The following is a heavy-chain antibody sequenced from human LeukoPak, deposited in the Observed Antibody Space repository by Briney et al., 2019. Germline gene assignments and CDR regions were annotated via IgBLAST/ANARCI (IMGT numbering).Heavy chain of an antibody. D-gene: IGHD3-10*01. J-gene: IGHJ6*02. CDR2: IIPILGIA. CDR3: ARGGRGVIGMGDYYYGMDV. V-gene: IGHV1-69*04. Sequence: GASVKVSCKASGGTFSSYAISWVRQAPGQGLEWMGRIIPILGIANYAQKFQGRVTITADKSTSTAYMELSSLRSEDTAVYYCARGGRGVIGMGDYYYGMDVWGQGTTVTVSS. CDR1: GGTFSSYA.